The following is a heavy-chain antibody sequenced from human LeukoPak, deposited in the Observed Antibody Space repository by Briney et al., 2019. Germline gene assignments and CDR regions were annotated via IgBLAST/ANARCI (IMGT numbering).Heavy chain of an antibody. D-gene: IGHD6-13*01. CDR2: IYYSGST. Sequence: PSETLSLTCTVSGGSISSGDYYWSWIRQPPGKGLEWIGYIYYSGSTYYNPSLKSRVTISVDTSKNQFSLKLSSVTAADTAVYYCARQGIAAAETFYNWFDPWGQGTLVTVSS. J-gene: IGHJ5*02. V-gene: IGHV4-30-4*08. CDR3: ARQGIAAAETFYNWFDP. CDR1: GGSISSGDYY.